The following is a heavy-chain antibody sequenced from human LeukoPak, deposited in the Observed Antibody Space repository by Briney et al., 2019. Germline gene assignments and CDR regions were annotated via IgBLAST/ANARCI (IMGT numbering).Heavy chain of an antibody. D-gene: IGHD2-21*02. CDR2: ISSGSTYI. Sequence: GGSLRLSRAVSGFTFSSYGMNWVRQAPGRGLEWVSSISSGSTYIYYAGSVKGRFTISRDNGKNSLYLQMNSLRAEDTAVYYCARTSCGGDCYSVDYWGQGTLVTVSS. V-gene: IGHV3-21*01. CDR1: GFTFSSYG. J-gene: IGHJ4*02. CDR3: ARTSCGGDCYSVDY.